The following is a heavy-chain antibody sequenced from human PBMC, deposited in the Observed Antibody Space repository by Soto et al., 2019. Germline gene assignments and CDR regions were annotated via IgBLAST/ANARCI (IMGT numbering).Heavy chain of an antibody. J-gene: IGHJ4*02. CDR1: GGSISSYY. D-gene: IGHD4-17*01. CDR3: ARTSGDYFDY. Sequence: SETLSLTCTVSGGSISSYYWSWIRQPPGKGLEWIGYIYYSGSTNYNPSLKSRVTISVDTSKNQFSLKLSSVTAADTAVYYCARTSGDYFDYWGQGTLVTVSS. CDR2: IYYSGST. V-gene: IGHV4-59*08.